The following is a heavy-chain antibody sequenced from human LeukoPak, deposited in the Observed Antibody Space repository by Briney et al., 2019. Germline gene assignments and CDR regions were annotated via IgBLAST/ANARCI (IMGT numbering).Heavy chain of an antibody. CDR2: FYYSGST. J-gene: IGHJ4*02. Sequence: SETLSHNCTVSGGSITSSNYYWGWIRQPPGKGLEWIGSFYYSGSTNYNPSLKSRVTISVDTSKNQFSLKLSSVTAADTAVYYCVYYYGSGSVEYWGQGTLVTVSS. CDR3: VYYYGSGSVEY. V-gene: IGHV4-39*01. CDR1: GGSITSSNYY. D-gene: IGHD3-10*01.